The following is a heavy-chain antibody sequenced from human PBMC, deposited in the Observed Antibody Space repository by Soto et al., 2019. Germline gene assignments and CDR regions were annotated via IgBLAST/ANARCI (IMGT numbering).Heavy chain of an antibody. CDR3: ARDIVVVVAGYYYMDV. Sequence: GGSLRLSCAASGFTFSSYWMSWVRQAPGKGLEWVANIKQDGSEKYYVDSVKGRFTISRDNAKNSLYLQMNSLRAEDTAVYYCARDIVVVVAGYYYMDVWGKGTTVTVSS. CDR2: IKQDGSEK. D-gene: IGHD2-15*01. CDR1: GFTFSSYW. V-gene: IGHV3-7*01. J-gene: IGHJ6*03.